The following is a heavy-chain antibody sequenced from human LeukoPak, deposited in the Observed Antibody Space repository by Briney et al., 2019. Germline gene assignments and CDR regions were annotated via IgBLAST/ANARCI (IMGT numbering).Heavy chain of an antibody. D-gene: IGHD3-3*01. Sequence: GGSLRLSCAASGFTFSSNSMNWVRQAPGKGLEWVSSISSSSSYIYYADSVKGRFTISRDNAKNSLYLQMNSLRAEDTAVYYCAREDGERSYDFWSGYYRGYYYMDVWGKGTTVTVSS. J-gene: IGHJ6*03. CDR1: GFTFSSNS. V-gene: IGHV3-21*01. CDR3: AREDGERSYDFWSGYYRGYYYMDV. CDR2: ISSSSSYI.